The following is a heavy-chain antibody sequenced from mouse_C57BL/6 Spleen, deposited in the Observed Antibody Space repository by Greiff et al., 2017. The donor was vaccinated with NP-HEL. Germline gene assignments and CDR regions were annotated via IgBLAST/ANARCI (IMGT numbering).Heavy chain of an antibody. V-gene: IGHV5-17*01. Sequence: EVKLVESGGGLVKPGGSLKLSCAASGFTFSDYGMHWVRQAPEKGLEWVAYISSGSSTIYYADTVKGRFTISRDNAKNTLFLQMTSLRSEDTAMYYCARGLGYYGSRDWYFDVWGTGTTVTVSS. J-gene: IGHJ1*03. CDR3: ARGLGYYGSRDWYFDV. CDR2: ISSGSSTI. CDR1: GFTFSDYG. D-gene: IGHD1-1*01.